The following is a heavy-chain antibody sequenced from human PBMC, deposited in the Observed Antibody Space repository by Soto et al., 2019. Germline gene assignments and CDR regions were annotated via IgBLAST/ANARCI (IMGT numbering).Heavy chain of an antibody. CDR1: GYSSAGYW. D-gene: IGHD3-22*01. V-gene: IGHV5-10-1*01. J-gene: IGHJ4*02. Sequence: RESLKISCKGSGYSSAGYWITWVRQKPGKGLEWMGRIDPSDSQTYYSPSFRGHVTISVTKSITTVFLQWSSLRASDTAMYYCARQIYDSDTGPNFQYYFDSWGQGTPVTVSS. CDR2: IDPSDSQT. CDR3: ARQIYDSDTGPNFQYYFDS.